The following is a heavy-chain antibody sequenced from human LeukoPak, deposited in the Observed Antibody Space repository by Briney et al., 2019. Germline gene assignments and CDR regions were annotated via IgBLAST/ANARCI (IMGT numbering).Heavy chain of an antibody. CDR2: LYSGGYT. V-gene: IGHV3-53*01. CDR3: ARGGYDYGGLDY. J-gene: IGHJ4*02. D-gene: IGHD4-23*01. CDR1: GFTVSSNY. Sequence: GGSLRLSCAASGFTVSSNYMSWVRQAPGKGLEWVSVLYSGGYTYYADSVKGRFTISRDNSKNTLYLQMNSLRAEDTAVYYCARGGYDYGGLDYWGQGTLVTVSS.